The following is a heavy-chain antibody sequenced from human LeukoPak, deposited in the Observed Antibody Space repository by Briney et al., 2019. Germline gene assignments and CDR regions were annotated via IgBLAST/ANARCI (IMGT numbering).Heavy chain of an antibody. V-gene: IGHV4-39*07. CDR2: IYYSGST. D-gene: IGHD3-10*01. CDR3: ARGNGSGRYYYYYMDV. J-gene: IGHJ6*03. Sequence: SETLSLTCTVSGGSISRSRDYWGWIRQPPGKGLEWIGSIYYSGSTYSNPSLKSRVTISGDTSKNRFSLKLSSVTAADTAVYYCARGNGSGRYYYYYMDVWGKGTTVTISS. CDR1: GGSISRSRDY.